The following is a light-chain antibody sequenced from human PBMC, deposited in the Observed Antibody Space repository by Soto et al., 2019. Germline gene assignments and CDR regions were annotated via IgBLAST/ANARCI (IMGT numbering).Light chain of an antibody. CDR2: VSS. J-gene: IGKJ1*01. CDR1: QSLLHDNGYNY. V-gene: IGKV2-28*01. CDR3: MQALQTPWT. Sequence: DIVMTQSPLSLPVTPGEPASISCRSSQSLLHDNGYNYLDWYLQKPGQSPQLLIYVSSKRASGVPDRFNSSRSGTDFTLRISRVEAEDVGVYYCMQALQTPWTFGQGTKVEIK.